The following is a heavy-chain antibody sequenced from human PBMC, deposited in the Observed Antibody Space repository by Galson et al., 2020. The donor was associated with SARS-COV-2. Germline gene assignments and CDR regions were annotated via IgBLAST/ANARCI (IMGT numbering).Heavy chain of an antibody. D-gene: IGHD3-22*01. J-gene: IGHJ4*02. CDR3: ARVHYYDSSAPDY. CDR1: GYSISSGYY. CDR2: IYHSGST. Sequence: SETLSLTCTVSGYSISSGYYWGWIRQPPGKGLEWIGSIYHSGSTYYNPSLKSRVTISVDTSKNQFSLKLSSVTAADTAVYYCARVHYYDSSAPDYWGQGTLVTVSS. V-gene: IGHV4-38-2*02.